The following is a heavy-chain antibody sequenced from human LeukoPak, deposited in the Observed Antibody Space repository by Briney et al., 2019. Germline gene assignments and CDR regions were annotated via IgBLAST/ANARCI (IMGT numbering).Heavy chain of an antibody. Sequence: PSETLSLTCTVSGGSTNSYYWSWIRQPPGRGLEWVGSIHYSGSASYNPSLRSRVTISVDKSKNQFFLKLSSVTATDTAVYYCARGYMVATLDYWGQGTLVTVSS. CDR1: GGSTNSYY. D-gene: IGHD5-12*01. V-gene: IGHV4-59*01. CDR3: ARGYMVATLDY. J-gene: IGHJ4*02. CDR2: IHYSGSA.